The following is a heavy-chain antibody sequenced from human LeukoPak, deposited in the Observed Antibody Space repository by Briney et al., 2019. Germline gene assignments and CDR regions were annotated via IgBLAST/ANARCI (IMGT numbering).Heavy chain of an antibody. V-gene: IGHV4-34*01. D-gene: IGHD5-24*01. J-gene: IGHJ4*02. CDR1: GGSFSGYY. Sequence: SETLSLTCAVYGGSFSGYYWSWIPQPPGKGLEWSGEINHSGSTNYNPSLKSRATPSVDTSKNQFSMKLSSVTAADTAVYYCARRREMADFDYWGQGTLVTVSS. CDR3: ARRREMADFDY. CDR2: INHSGST.